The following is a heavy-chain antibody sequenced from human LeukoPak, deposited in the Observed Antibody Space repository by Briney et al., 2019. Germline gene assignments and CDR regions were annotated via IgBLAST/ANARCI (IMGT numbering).Heavy chain of an antibody. CDR1: GFTFSNYW. D-gene: IGHD6-19*01. J-gene: IGHJ4*02. Sequence: GGSLRLSCAASGFTFSNYWMHWVRQTPGEGLVCVSLIKGDGSSTTYADSVKGRFTISRDNAKNTVYLQMNSLRAEDTAVYYCAKDGYSSGWKVFDYWGQGTLVTVSS. CDR3: AKDGYSSGWKVFDY. CDR2: IKGDGSST. V-gene: IGHV3-74*01.